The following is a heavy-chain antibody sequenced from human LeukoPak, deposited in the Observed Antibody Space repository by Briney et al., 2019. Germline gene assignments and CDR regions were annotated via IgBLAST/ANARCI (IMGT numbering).Heavy chain of an antibody. Sequence: SQTLSLTCTVSGGSISSGGYYWSWIRQPPGKGLEWIGYIYHSGSTYYNPSLKSRVTISVGRSKNQFSLKLSSVTAADTAVYYCARAPRVRGLYFDYWGQGTLVTVSS. J-gene: IGHJ4*02. CDR1: GGSISSGGYY. CDR2: IYHSGST. V-gene: IGHV4-30-2*01. D-gene: IGHD2-8*01. CDR3: ARAPRVRGLYFDY.